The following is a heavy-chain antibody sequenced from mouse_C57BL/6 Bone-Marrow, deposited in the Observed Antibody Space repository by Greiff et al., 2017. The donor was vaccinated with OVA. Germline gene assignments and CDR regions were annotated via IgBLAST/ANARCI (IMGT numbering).Heavy chain of an antibody. D-gene: IGHD1-1*01. CDR3: ARSNYYGSSYLRFAY. CDR2: IYPGDGDT. CDR1: GYAFSSSW. V-gene: IGHV1-82*01. J-gene: IGHJ3*01. Sequence: QVQLQQSGPELVKPGASVKISCKASGYAFSSSWMNWVKQRPGKGLEWIGRIYPGDGDTNYNGKFKGKATLTADKSSSTAYMQFSSLTSEDSAIYYCARSNYYGSSYLRFAYWGQGTLVTVSA.